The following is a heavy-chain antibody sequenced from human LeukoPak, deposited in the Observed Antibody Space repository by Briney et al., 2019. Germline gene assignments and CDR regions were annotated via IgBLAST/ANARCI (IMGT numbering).Heavy chain of an antibody. J-gene: IGHJ4*02. CDR1: GSTFNNYG. V-gene: IGHV3-20*04. CDR2: IIWIGGST. CDR3: GRAHDYVWGSDRTYFFDY. D-gene: IGHD3-16*02. Sequence: GGSLKLSCPPYGSTFNNYGISWVRQAPGKGLEWVSGIIWIGGSTGYADTLKGRFTISRDNSTNSPYLEMNSLRAEDTAVNYCGRAHDYVWGSDRTYFFDYWGRGTVVSVS.